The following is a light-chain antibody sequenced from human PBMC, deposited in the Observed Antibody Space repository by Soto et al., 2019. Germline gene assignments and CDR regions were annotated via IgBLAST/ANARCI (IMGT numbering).Light chain of an antibody. CDR2: EVS. V-gene: IGLV2-14*01. CDR3: SSYTSSTTYV. CDR1: SSDVGGYNY. Sequence: QSVLTQPASVSGSPGQSITISCTGTSSDVGGYNYVSWYQQHSGKAPKLMIYEVSYRPSGVSNRFSGSKSGNTASLTISGLQAEHEADYYCSSYTSSTTYVCGTGTKVTVL. J-gene: IGLJ1*01.